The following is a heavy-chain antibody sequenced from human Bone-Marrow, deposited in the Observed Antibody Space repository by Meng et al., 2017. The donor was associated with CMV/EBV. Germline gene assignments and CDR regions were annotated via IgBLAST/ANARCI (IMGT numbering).Heavy chain of an antibody. CDR2: ISSSGSTI. D-gene: IGHD1-26*01. CDR1: GFTFSSYE. Sequence: GESLKISCAASGFTFSSYEMNWVRQAPGKGLEWVSYISSSGSTIYYADSVKGRFTISRDNSKNTLYLQMNSLSAEDTAVYYCAKSTSGIVGAIGYWGQGTLVTVSS. J-gene: IGHJ4*02. CDR3: AKSTSGIVGAIGY. V-gene: IGHV3-48*03.